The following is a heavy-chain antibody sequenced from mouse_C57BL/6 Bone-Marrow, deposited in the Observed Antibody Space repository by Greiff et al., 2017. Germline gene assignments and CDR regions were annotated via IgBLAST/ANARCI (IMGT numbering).Heavy chain of an antibody. V-gene: IGHV1-55*01. D-gene: IGHD4-1*01. CDR3: ARSGPLGRSFDY. J-gene: IGHJ2*01. CDR1: GYTFTSYW. Sequence: QVQLQQPGAELVKPGASVKMSCKASGYTFTSYWLTWVKQRPGQGLEWIGDIYPTSGRTNYNEKFKSKAILTVDTSSNTAYMQLSSLTSEDSAVFYWARSGPLGRSFDYWGQGTTLTVSS. CDR2: IYPTSGRT.